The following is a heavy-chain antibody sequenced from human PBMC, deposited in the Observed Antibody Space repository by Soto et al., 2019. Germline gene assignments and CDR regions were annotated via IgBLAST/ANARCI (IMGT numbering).Heavy chain of an antibody. CDR1: GGTFSSYA. V-gene: IGHV1-69*13. J-gene: IGHJ6*02. Sequence: SVKVSCQASGGTFSSYAISWVRQAPGQGLEWMGGIIPIFGTANYAQKFQGRVTITADESTSTAYMELSSLRSEDTAVYYCASTTTVTYPYYYYYYGMDVWGQGTTVTVSS. CDR3: ASTTTVTYPYYYYYYGMDV. CDR2: IIPIFGTA. D-gene: IGHD4-17*01.